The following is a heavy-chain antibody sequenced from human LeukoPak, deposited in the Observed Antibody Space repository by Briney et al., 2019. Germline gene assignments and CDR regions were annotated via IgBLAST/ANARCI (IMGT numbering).Heavy chain of an antibody. Sequence: GRSLRLSCAASGFTFDDYAMHWVRQAPGKGLEWVSLISGDGGSTYYADSVKGRFTISRDNAKRSLYLQMNSLTAEDTAVYYCARSGGTYGWFDPWGQGTLVTVSS. D-gene: IGHD1-26*01. V-gene: IGHV3-43*02. J-gene: IGHJ5*02. CDR3: ARSGGTYGWFDP. CDR1: GFTFDDYA. CDR2: ISGDGGST.